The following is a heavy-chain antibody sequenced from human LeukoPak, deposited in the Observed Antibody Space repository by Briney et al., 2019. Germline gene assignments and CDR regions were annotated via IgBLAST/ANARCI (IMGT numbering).Heavy chain of an antibody. D-gene: IGHD2-15*01. Sequence: GGSLRLSCAASGFTFSSYWMSWVRQAPGKGLEWVANIKQDGSEKYYVDSVKGRFTISRDNAKNSLYLQMNSLRAEDTAVYYCARDPAATYYYYYMDVWGKGTTVTVSS. CDR1: GFTFSSYW. CDR3: ARDPAATYYYYYMDV. J-gene: IGHJ6*03. V-gene: IGHV3-7*01. CDR2: IKQDGSEK.